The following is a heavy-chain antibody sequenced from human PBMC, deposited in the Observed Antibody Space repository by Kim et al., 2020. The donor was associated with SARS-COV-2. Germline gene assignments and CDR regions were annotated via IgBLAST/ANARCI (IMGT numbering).Heavy chain of an antibody. D-gene: IGHD3-9*01. Sequence: ASVKVSCKASGYTFTSYGISWVRQAPGQGLEWMGWISAYNGNTNYAQKLQGRVTMTTDTSTSTAYMELRSLRSDDTAVYYCARAPTYYDILTGYYPTYYYYGMDVWGQGTTVTVSS. CDR3: ARAPTYYDILTGYYPTYYYYGMDV. CDR1: GYTFTSYG. J-gene: IGHJ6*02. V-gene: IGHV1-18*01. CDR2: ISAYNGNT.